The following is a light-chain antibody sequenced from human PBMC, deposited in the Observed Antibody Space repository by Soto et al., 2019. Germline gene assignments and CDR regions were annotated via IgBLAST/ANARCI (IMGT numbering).Light chain of an antibody. J-gene: IGKJ3*01. CDR3: QQTHSLPLS. CDR1: QIISTW. CDR2: GAS. Sequence: DIQMTQSPSTLSASVGDRVTITCRASQIISTWLAWYQQKPGKAPNLLIYGASSLQSGVPSRFSGSGSGTEFTLTISSLQPDDFATYYCQQTHSLPLSFGPGTKVDIK. V-gene: IGKV1-5*01.